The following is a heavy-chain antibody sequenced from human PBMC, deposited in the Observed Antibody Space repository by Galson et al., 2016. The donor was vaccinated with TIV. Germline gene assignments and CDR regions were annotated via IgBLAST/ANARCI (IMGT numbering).Heavy chain of an antibody. CDR3: AIYDSSGYYSAEFFQQ. D-gene: IGHD3-22*01. V-gene: IGHV1-69*02. Sequence: SVKVSCKASGGTLSRFTVSWVRQAPGQGLEWMGRIIPLLGIGNHAQKFQNRVAITADRSTSAAYMELSSPKSEDTAVYYCAIYDSSGYYSAEFFQQWGQGTLLIVSS. CDR2: IIPLLGIG. CDR1: GGTLSRFT. J-gene: IGHJ1*01.